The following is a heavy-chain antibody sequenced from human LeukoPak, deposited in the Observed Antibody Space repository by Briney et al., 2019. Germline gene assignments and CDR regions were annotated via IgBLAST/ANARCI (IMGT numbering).Heavy chain of an antibody. CDR1: GFSFRRYS. J-gene: IGHJ4*02. V-gene: IGHV3-21*01. Sequence: GGSLRLSCVASGFSFRRYSMNWVRQAPGKGLEWVAYISYSSSFIYYADSVKGRFIITRDNAENSLFLQMNSLRAEDTAVYYCARDQGTHTDYDVDYWGQGTLVTVSS. CDR2: ISYSSSFI. D-gene: IGHD4-17*01. CDR3: ARDQGTHTDYDVDY.